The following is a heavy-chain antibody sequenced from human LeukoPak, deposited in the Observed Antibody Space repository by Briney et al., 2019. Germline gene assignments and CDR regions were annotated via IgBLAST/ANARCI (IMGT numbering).Heavy chain of an antibody. D-gene: IGHD3-10*02. Sequence: GGSLRLSCAASGFTFTTYWLGWVRQPPGKGLEWVANIKQDGTEKYYVDSVKGRSTISRDNAKNSLYLQMNGLRAEDTAVYYCAELGITMIGGVWGKGTTVTISS. J-gene: IGHJ6*04. V-gene: IGHV3-7*01. CDR2: IKQDGTEK. CDR1: GFTFTTYW. CDR3: AELGITMIGGV.